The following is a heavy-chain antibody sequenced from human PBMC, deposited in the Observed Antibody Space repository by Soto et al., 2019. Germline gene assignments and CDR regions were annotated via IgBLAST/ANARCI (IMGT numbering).Heavy chain of an antibody. D-gene: IGHD3-10*01. CDR3: ARDLLTYYYGSGSYFKDY. Sequence: TSETLSLTCAVSGGSISSSNWWSWVRQPPGKGLEWIGEIYHSGSTNYNPSLKSRVTISVDKSKNQFSLKLSSVTAADTAVYYCARDLLTYYYGSGSYFKDYWGQGTLVTVSS. CDR1: GGSISSSNW. V-gene: IGHV4-4*02. J-gene: IGHJ4*02. CDR2: IYHSGST.